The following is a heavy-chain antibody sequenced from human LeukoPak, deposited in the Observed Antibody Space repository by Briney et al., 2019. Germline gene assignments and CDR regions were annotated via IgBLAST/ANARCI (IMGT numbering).Heavy chain of an antibody. Sequence: SETLSLTCTVSGGSISSSSYYWGWIRQPPGKGLEWIGSIYYSGSTYYDPSLKSRVTISVDTSKNQFSLKLRSVTAADTAVYYCARVGGITMIVVLITDAFDIWGQGTMVTVSS. CDR1: GGSISSSSYY. V-gene: IGHV4-39*07. J-gene: IGHJ3*02. CDR2: IYYSGST. D-gene: IGHD3-22*01. CDR3: ARVGGITMIVVLITDAFDI.